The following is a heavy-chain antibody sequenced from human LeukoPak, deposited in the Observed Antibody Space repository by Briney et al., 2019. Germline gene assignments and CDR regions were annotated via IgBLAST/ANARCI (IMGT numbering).Heavy chain of an antibody. CDR2: ISYDGSNK. CDR3: ARGLTAMVT. J-gene: IGHJ4*02. Sequence: GGSLRLSCAASGFTFSSYAMHWVRQAPGKGLEWVAVISYDGSNKYYADSVKGRFTISRDNSENTLYLQMNSLRAEDTAVYYCARGLTAMVTRGQGTLVTVSS. CDR1: GFTFSSYA. D-gene: IGHD5-18*01. V-gene: IGHV3-30*04.